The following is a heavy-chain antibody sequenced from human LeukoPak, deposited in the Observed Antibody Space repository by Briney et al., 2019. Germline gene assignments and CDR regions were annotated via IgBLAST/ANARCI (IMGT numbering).Heavy chain of an antibody. Sequence: QPGGSLRLSCAASGFAVRNNYMSWVRQAPGKGLEWVSVIYSGGGTKYADSVKGRFTISRDNSRNTLYLQMNSLRDEDTAVYYCARDVRWGQGTLVTVSS. J-gene: IGHJ4*02. CDR2: IYSGGGT. CDR3: ARDVR. D-gene: IGHD3-10*02. V-gene: IGHV3-53*01. CDR1: GFAVRNNY.